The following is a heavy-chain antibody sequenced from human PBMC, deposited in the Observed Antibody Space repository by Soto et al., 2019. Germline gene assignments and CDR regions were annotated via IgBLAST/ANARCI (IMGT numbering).Heavy chain of an antibody. CDR2: IIPIFGTA. Sequence: SVKVSCKASGGTFSSCAISWVRQAPGQGLEWMGGIIPIFGTANYAQKFQGRVTITADESTSTAYMELSSLRSEDTAVYYCAREVYSSGRGAFDYWGQGTLVTVSS. CDR1: GGTFSSCA. CDR3: AREVYSSGRGAFDY. J-gene: IGHJ4*02. D-gene: IGHD6-19*01. V-gene: IGHV1-69*13.